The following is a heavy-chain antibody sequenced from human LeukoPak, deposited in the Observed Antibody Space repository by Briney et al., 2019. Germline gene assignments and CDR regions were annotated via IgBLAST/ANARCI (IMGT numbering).Heavy chain of an antibody. D-gene: IGHD4-17*01. CDR2: IIQDGREK. CDR3: ARDKAYGDSEDY. J-gene: IGHJ4*02. CDR1: GFTFSNYR. Sequence: PGGSLRLTCAASGFTFSNYRMSWVRQAPGKGLEWVANIIQDGREKYYVDSVKGRFTISRDNAKNSLYLQMNTLRAEDTAVYYCARDKAYGDSEDYWGQGTLVTVSS. V-gene: IGHV3-7*05.